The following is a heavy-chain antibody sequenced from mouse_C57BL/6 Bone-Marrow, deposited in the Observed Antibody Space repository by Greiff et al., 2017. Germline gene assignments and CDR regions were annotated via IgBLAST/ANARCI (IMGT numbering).Heavy chain of an antibody. Sequence: QVQLQQPGAELVKPGASVKLSCKASGYTFTSYWMQWVKQRPGQGLEWIGEIDPSDSYTNYNQKFKGKATLTVDTSSSSAYMQLSSLTFENSAVYYCAEEAYCNYAYWYFVVWGTGTTVTVSA. CDR1: GYTFTSYW. CDR2: IDPSDSYT. V-gene: IGHV1-50*01. D-gene: IGHD2-1*01. J-gene: IGHJ1*03. CDR3: AEEAYCNYAYWYFVV.